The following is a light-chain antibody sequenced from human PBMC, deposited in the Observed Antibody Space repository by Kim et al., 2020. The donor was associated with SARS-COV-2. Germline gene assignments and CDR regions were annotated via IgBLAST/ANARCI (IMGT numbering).Light chain of an antibody. CDR1: QGISNY. Sequence: DIQMTQSPSSLSVSVGDRVTITCRASQGISNYLAWYQQKPGKVPKLLIYAASTLQSGVPSRFTGSGSGTDFTLTISSLQPEDVAIYYCQKYDSAPRTFGQGTKVDIK. CDR3: QKYDSAPRT. CDR2: AAS. V-gene: IGKV1-27*01. J-gene: IGKJ1*01.